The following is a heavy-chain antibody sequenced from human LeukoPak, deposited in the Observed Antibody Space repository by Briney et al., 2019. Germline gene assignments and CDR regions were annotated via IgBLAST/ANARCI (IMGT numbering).Heavy chain of an antibody. CDR1: GDSVSSKSAA. J-gene: IGHJ3*02. Sequence: SQTLSLTCAISGDSVSSKSAAWHWIRQSPSRGLEWLGRTYYRSKWYNDYAVSVKSRITINPDTSKNQFSLQLNSVTPEDTAVYYCARALAEGADDAFDIWGQGTMVTVSS. CDR3: ARALAEGADDAFDI. V-gene: IGHV6-1*01. CDR2: TYYRSKWYN.